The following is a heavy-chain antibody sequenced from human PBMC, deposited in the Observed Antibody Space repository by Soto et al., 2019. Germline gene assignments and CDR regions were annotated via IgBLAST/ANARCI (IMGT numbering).Heavy chain of an antibody. Sequence: QVQLVESGGGVVQPGRSLRLSCAASGFTSSSFVIHWARQAPGKGLEWLAVISSDGKNQYYADSVKGRFTISRDNSKNTLYLQVNSLRAEDTAVYFCAKERGVLDAFDIWGQGTMVTVSS. J-gene: IGHJ3*02. CDR2: ISSDGKNQ. D-gene: IGHD3-10*01. CDR3: AKERGVLDAFDI. V-gene: IGHV3-30*18. CDR1: GFTSSSFV.